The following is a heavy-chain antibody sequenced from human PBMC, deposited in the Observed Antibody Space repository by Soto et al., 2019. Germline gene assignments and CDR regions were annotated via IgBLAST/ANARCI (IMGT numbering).Heavy chain of an antibody. Sequence: ASVKVSCKASGYTFTSYDINWVRQATGQGLEWMGWMNPNSGNTGYAQKFQGRVTMTRNTSISTAYMELSSLRSEDTAVYYCARCNLRRGAPDYWGQGTLVTVSS. CDR2: MNPNSGNT. CDR3: ARCNLRRGAPDY. J-gene: IGHJ4*02. V-gene: IGHV1-8*01. D-gene: IGHD3-10*01. CDR1: GYTFTSYD.